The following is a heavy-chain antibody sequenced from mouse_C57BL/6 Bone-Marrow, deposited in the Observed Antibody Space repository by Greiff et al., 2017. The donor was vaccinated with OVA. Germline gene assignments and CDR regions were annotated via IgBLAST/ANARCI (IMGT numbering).Heavy chain of an antibody. D-gene: IGHD4-1*01. Sequence: EVQLQQSGPELVKPGASVKISCKASGYTFTDYYMNWVKQSHGKSLEWIGDINPNNGGTSYNQKFKGKATLTVDKSSSTAYMELRSLTSEDSAVYYCAREDTGSYWYFDVWGTGTTVTGSS. V-gene: IGHV1-26*01. CDR3: AREDTGSYWYFDV. CDR2: INPNNGGT. J-gene: IGHJ1*03. CDR1: GYTFTDYY.